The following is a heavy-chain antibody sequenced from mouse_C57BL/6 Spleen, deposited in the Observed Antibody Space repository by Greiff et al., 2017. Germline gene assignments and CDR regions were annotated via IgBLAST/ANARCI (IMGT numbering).Heavy chain of an antibody. CDR1: GFSLTSYG. D-gene: IGHD2-5*01. CDR3: ARNLVPAYYSNYVYAMDY. V-gene: IGHV2-2*01. Sequence: VKLVESGPGLVQPSQSLSITCTVSGFSLTSYGVHWVRQSPGKGLEWLGVIWSGGSTDYNAAFISRLSISKDNSKSQVFFKMNSLQADDTAIYYCARNLVPAYYSNYVYAMDYWGQGTSVTVSS. J-gene: IGHJ4*01. CDR2: IWSGGST.